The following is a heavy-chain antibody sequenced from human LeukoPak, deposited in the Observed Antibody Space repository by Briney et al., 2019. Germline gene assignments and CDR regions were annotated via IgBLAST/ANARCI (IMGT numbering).Heavy chain of an antibody. D-gene: IGHD3-3*01. CDR2: ISVYNGNT. CDR1: GYTFTSYG. Sequence: ASVKVSCKASGYTFTSYGISWVRQAPGQGLEWMGWISVYNGNTNYAQKFQGRVTMTTDTSTSIAYMELRSLRSDDTAVYYCARGDLGYNWFDPWGQGTLVTVSS. CDR3: ARGDLGYNWFDP. J-gene: IGHJ5*02. V-gene: IGHV1-18*01.